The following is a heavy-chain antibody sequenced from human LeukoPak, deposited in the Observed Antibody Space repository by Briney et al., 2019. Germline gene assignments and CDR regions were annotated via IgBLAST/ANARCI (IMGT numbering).Heavy chain of an antibody. V-gene: IGHV3-7*03. D-gene: IGHD6-13*01. CDR1: GFTFSDYW. CDR3: ARDRGIAAAGTSDYYYGMDV. CDR2: IKGDGSEK. J-gene: IGHJ6*02. Sequence: GGSLRLSCAAAGFTFSDYWMSWVRQAPGKGLEWVAIIKGDGSEKYYVDSVKGRFTISRDNSKNTLYLQMNSLRAEDTAVYYCARDRGIAAAGTSDYYYGMDVWGQGTTVTVSS.